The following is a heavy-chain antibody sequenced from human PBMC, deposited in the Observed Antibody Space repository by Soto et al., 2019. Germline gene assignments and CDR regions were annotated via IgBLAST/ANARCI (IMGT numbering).Heavy chain of an antibody. D-gene: IGHD5-18*01. V-gene: IGHV4-61*05. Sequence: SETLSLTCTVSGASTSSSSYYWGWIRQPPGKGLEWIGYIYYSGSINYNPSLKSRVTISVDTSKNQFSLKLSSVTAADTAVYYCASSRGDTAMVVFDYWGQGTLVTVSS. CDR3: ASSRGDTAMVVFDY. CDR2: IYYSGSI. J-gene: IGHJ4*02. CDR1: GASTSSSSYY.